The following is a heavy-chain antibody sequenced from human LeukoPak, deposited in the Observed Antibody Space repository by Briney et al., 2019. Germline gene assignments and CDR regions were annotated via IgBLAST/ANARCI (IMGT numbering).Heavy chain of an antibody. J-gene: IGHJ5*02. CDR1: GYTFTSYD. CDR3: ARAPVLRFLEWLTPTGWFDP. V-gene: IGHV1-8*01. Sequence: ASVKVSCKASGYTFTSYDINWVRQATGQGPEWMGWMNPNSGNTGYAQKFQGRVTMTRNTSISTAYMELSSLRSEDTAVYYCARAPVLRFLEWLTPTGWFDPWGQGTLVTVSS. CDR2: MNPNSGNT. D-gene: IGHD3-3*01.